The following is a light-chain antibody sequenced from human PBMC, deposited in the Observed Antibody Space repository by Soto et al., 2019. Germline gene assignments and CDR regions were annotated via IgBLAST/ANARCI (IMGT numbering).Light chain of an antibody. CDR1: QSVGTW. J-gene: IGKJ1*01. CDR2: GAS. Sequence: EMQMTQSPCTLYASVGGRVTITCRASQSVGTWVAWYQQKPGKAPKLLIYGASNLESGVPSRFSGSGSGTEFTLTISSLQPDDFATYYCQHYNSYSEAFGQGSMVDI. CDR3: QHYNSYSEA. V-gene: IGKV1-5*01.